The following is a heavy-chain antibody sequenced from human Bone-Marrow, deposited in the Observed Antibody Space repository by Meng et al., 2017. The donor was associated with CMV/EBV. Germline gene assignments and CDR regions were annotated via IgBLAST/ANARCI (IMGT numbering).Heavy chain of an antibody. D-gene: IGHD2-21*01. Sequence: SETLSLTCSVSGGSISTYYWSWIRQPPGKRLKWIGYIFYSGTTNYSPSLKSRVIMSVDTSQNQFSLKLTSVTAADTALYFCARGTNAYRAFDMWGQGTIVTVSS. CDR3: ARGTNAYRAFDM. J-gene: IGHJ3*02. V-gene: IGHV4-59*01. CDR2: IFYSGTT. CDR1: GGSISTYY.